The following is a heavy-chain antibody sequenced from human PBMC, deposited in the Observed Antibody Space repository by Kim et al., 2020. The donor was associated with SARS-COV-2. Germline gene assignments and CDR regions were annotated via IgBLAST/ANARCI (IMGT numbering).Heavy chain of an antibody. D-gene: IGHD2-15*01. CDR3: AREPCSGGSCYPPWGFDY. CDR2: IWYDGSNK. V-gene: IGHV3-33*01. Sequence: GGSLRLSCAASGFTFSSYGMHWVRQAPGKGLEWVAVIWYDGSNKYYADSVKGRFTISRDNSKNTLYLQMNSLRAEDTAVYYCAREPCSGGSCYPPWGFDYWGQGTLVTVSS. CDR1: GFTFSSYG. J-gene: IGHJ4*02.